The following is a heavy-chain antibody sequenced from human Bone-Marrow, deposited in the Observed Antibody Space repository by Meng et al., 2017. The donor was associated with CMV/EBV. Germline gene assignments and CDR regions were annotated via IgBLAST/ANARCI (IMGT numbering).Heavy chain of an antibody. CDR3: AKEDGSSMRCYTSGAFDI. CDR1: GFTFSSYA. CDR2: ISYDGSNK. D-gene: IGHD2-2*02. Sequence: GESLKISCAASGFTFSSYAMHWVRQAPGKGLEWVAVISYDGSNKYYADSVKGRFTISRDNSKNTLYLQMNSLRAEDTAVYYCAKEDGSSMRCYTSGAFDIWGQGTMVTVSS. J-gene: IGHJ3*02. V-gene: IGHV3-30-3*01.